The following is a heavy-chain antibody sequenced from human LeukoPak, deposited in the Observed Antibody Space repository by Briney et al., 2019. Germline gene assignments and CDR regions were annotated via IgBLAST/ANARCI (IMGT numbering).Heavy chain of an antibody. D-gene: IGHD3-22*01. CDR2: ISGSGGST. J-gene: IGHJ4*02. CDR1: GFTFSSYA. CDR3: AKDQGYYYDSSGYDY. V-gene: IGHV3-23*01. Sequence: GGSLRLSCAASGFTFSSYAMSWVRQAPGKGLEWVSAISGSGGSTYYADSVKGRFTISRDNSKNTLYLQMNSLRAEDTAVYYCAKDQGYYYDSSGYDYWGQGTLVTVSS.